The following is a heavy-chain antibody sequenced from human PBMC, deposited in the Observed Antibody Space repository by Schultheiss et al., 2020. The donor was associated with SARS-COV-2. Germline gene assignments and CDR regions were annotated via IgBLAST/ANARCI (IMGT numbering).Heavy chain of an antibody. V-gene: IGHV3-30*04. D-gene: IGHD3-10*01. CDR2: ISYDGSNK. CDR1: GFTFDDYA. CDR3: ARLWGDRGMDV. J-gene: IGHJ6*02. Sequence: GGSLRLSCAASGFTFDDYAMHWVRQAPGKGLEWVAVISYDGSNKYYADSVKGRFTISRDNAKNTVYLQMNSLRADDTAVYYCARLWGDRGMDVWGQGTTVTVSS.